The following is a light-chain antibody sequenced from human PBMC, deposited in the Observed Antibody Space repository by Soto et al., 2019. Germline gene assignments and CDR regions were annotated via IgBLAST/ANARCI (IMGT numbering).Light chain of an antibody. V-gene: IGLV2-14*03. CDR2: AVN. CDR3: SSYTPSSTYV. CDR1: TRDIGAYDY. Sequence: QSALTQPASVSGSPGQSITISCTGSTRDIGAYDYVSWYQQYPGKAPRLIIYAVNSRPSGVSNRFSGSKSGNTASLTISGLQAEDEAVYHCSSYTPSSTYVFGTGTK. J-gene: IGLJ1*01.